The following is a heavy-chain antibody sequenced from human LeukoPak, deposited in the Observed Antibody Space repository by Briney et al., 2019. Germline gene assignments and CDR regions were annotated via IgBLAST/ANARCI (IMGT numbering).Heavy chain of an antibody. D-gene: IGHD6-13*01. V-gene: IGHV2-5*02. CDR3: AGAAAGTSFDY. CDR2: IYWDDDK. CDR1: GFSLSTSGVG. Sequence: SGPTLVKPTQTLTLTCTFSGFSLSTSGVGVGWIRQPPGKALERLALIYWDDDKRYSPSLKSRLTITKDPSKNQVVLTMTNMDPVDTATYYCAGAAAGTSFDYWGQGTLVTVSS. J-gene: IGHJ4*02.